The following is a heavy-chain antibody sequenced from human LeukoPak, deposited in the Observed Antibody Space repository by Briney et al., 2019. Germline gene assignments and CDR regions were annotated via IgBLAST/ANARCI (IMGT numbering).Heavy chain of an antibody. Sequence: GGSLRLSCAASGFTFNNYWMHWVRQAPGKGLVWVSRINSDESITSYADSVKGRFTVSRDNAKNTLYLKMNSLRAEDTAVYFCARGIGGITTGDYWGQGTVVTVSS. CDR3: ARGIGGITTGDY. V-gene: IGHV3-74*01. CDR2: INSDESIT. D-gene: IGHD4-17*01. J-gene: IGHJ4*02. CDR1: GFTFNNYW.